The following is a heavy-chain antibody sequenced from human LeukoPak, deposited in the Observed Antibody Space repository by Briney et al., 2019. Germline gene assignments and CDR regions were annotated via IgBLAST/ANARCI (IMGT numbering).Heavy chain of an antibody. V-gene: IGHV4-59*08. D-gene: IGHD4-17*01. J-gene: IGHJ4*02. CDR2: IYYSGST. CDR3: ARHEADCGDYPLFDY. Sequence: PSETLFLTCTVSGGSISSYYWNWIRQPPGKGLEWIGYIYYSGSTNYNPSLKSRVTISVDTSKNQFSLKLSSVTAADTAVYYCARHEADCGDYPLFDYWGQGTLVTVSS. CDR1: GGSISSYY.